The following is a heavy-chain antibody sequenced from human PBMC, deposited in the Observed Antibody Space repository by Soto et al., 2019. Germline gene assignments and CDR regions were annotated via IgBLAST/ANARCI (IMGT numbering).Heavy chain of an antibody. D-gene: IGHD3-16*01. V-gene: IGHV3-30*18. J-gene: IGHJ3*02. CDR1: GFTFSTYD. CDR2: ISFDGSNK. CDR3: AKGGEYPGDPFDI. Sequence: QMQLVESGGSVVQPGRSLRLSCAASGFTFSTYDMHWVRQAPGKGLEWVTFISFDGSNKFYADSVKGRFTVSRDLSNNTLYLHMVSLRPEDTAIYYLAKGGEYPGDPFDIWGQGTVVTVSS.